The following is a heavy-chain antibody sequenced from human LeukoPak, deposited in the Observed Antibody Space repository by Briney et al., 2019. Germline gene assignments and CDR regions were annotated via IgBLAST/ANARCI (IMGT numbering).Heavy chain of an antibody. V-gene: IGHV4-4*02. CDR2: IYHSGST. CDR3: ARAWFGELLNWFDP. CDR1: GGSISSSNW. Sequence: PSETLSLTCAVSGGSISSSNWWSWVRQPPGKGLEWIGEIYHSGSTNYNPSLKSRVTISVDKSKNQFSLKLSSVTAADTAVYYCARAWFGELLNWFDPWGQGTLVTVSS. J-gene: IGHJ5*02. D-gene: IGHD3-10*01.